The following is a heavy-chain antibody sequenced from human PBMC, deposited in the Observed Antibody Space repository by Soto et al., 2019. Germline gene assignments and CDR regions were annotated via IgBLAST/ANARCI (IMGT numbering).Heavy chain of an antibody. V-gene: IGHV3-23*01. Sequence: EVQLLESGGGLIQPGGSLRLSCAASGFTFSIYAMSWVRQAPGKGLEWVSTISTSGGSTFYAVSVRGRFTISRDNSKNTVYLQMCSLRAQDSAAYYCATASYNSYMIWGQGTQVTVSS. D-gene: IGHD5-18*01. CDR3: ATASYNSYMI. J-gene: IGHJ4*02. CDR1: GFTFSIYA. CDR2: ISTSGGST.